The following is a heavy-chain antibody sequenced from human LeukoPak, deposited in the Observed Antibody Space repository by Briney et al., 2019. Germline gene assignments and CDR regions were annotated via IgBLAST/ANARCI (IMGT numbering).Heavy chain of an antibody. CDR2: ISGGGGSA. Sequence: GGPLRLSCAASGFAFHSYSMTWVRQAPGKGLEWVSAISGGGGSAYYADSVKGRFTISRDNSKNTLYVQMNSLRVEDTAIYYCAKDGTSGWYHYWGQGTLVTVSS. V-gene: IGHV3-23*01. CDR3: AKDGTSGWYHY. J-gene: IGHJ4*02. CDR1: GFAFHSYS. D-gene: IGHD6-19*01.